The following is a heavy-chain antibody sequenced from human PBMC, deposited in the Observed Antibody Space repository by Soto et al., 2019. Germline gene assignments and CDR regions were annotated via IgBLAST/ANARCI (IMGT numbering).Heavy chain of an antibody. J-gene: IGHJ6*02. CDR1: GGTFSTYS. CDR3: AGGGRYPKSSYYYDMDV. D-gene: IGHD1-20*01. V-gene: IGHV1-69*13. CDR2: SLPIFGTA. Sequence: SVKVSCKASGGTFSTYSISWVRQAPGQGLGWMGGSLPIFGTAHYAQNFQGRVTIAADESTSTAYMELSSRRSDDTAVYYCAGGGRYPKSSYYYDMDVWGRGTTVTVSS.